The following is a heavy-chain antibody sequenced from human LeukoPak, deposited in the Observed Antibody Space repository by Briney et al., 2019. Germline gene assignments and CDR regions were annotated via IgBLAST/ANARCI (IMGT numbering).Heavy chain of an antibody. CDR3: ARGPYYYDRSGYTDT. CDR1: GYAFTFYY. Sequence: ASVKVSCKASGYAFTFYYIHWVRQAPGQGLEWMGWINPNSGGTNYAQKFQGRVTMTRDTSITTAYMEMSSLRSEDTAVYYCARGPYYYDRSGYTDTWGQGTLVTVSS. J-gene: IGHJ5*02. D-gene: IGHD3-22*01. CDR2: INPNSGGT. V-gene: IGHV1-2*02.